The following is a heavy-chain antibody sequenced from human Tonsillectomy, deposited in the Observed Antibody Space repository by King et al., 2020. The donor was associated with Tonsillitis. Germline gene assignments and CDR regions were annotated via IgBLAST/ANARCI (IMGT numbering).Heavy chain of an antibody. CDR2: IYRDGTT. CDR1: GLTVSSNY. Sequence: VQLVESGGGLVQPGGSLRLSCAASGLTVSSNYMSWVRQAPGKRLEWVSIIYRDGTTYYADSVRGRFTISRDNSKNTLFLQMNSLRVEDTAVYYCARWSGEFYDYWGQGPLVTVSS. CDR3: ARWSGEFYDY. D-gene: IGHD3-10*01. J-gene: IGHJ4*02. V-gene: IGHV3-66*01.